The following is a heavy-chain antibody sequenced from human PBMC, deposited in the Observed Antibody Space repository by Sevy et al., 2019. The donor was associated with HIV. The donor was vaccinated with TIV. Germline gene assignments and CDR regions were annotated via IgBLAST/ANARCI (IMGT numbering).Heavy chain of an antibody. D-gene: IGHD6-19*01. CDR3: AKDGEDDSGWSFYFDS. Sequence: GGSLRLACAASGFTFSSYAMNWARQAPGKGLEWVSGISGSGISTYYADSVKGRFTISRDDSKNPVYAQMNSLRAEDTAVYYCAKDGEDDSGWSFYFDSWGQGTLVTVSS. V-gene: IGHV3-23*01. CDR2: ISGSGIST. CDR1: GFTFSSYA. J-gene: IGHJ4*02.